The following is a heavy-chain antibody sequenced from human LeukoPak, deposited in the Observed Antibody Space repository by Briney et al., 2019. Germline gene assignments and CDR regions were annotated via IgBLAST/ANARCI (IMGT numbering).Heavy chain of an antibody. Sequence: PSETLSLTCTVSGGSISSGSYYWSWIRQPAGKGLEWIGRIYTSGSTNYNPSLKSRVTISVDTSKNQFSLKLSSVTAADTAVYYCARSYNWNGHDAFDIWGQGTMVTVSS. D-gene: IGHD1-1*01. CDR2: IYTSGST. CDR1: GGSISSGSYY. J-gene: IGHJ3*02. V-gene: IGHV4-61*02. CDR3: ARSYNWNGHDAFDI.